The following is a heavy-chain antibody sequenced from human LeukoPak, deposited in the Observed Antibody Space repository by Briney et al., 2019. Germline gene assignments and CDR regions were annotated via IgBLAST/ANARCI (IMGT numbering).Heavy chain of an antibody. Sequence: GGSLRLSCAASGLTFSTYSMNWVRQAPGKGLEWVSSISTGSSYIYYGDSVKGRFTISRDNAKNSLYLQMNSLRAEDTAVYYRARDWSGFDYWGQGTLVTVSS. CDR2: ISTGSSYI. CDR1: GLTFSTYS. CDR3: ARDWSGFDY. V-gene: IGHV3-21*01. J-gene: IGHJ4*02. D-gene: IGHD3-3*01.